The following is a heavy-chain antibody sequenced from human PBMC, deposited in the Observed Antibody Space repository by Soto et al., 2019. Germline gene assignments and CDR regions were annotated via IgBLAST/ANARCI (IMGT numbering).Heavy chain of an antibody. J-gene: IGHJ4*02. Sequence: ASVKVSCKASGYTFTSYYMHWVRQAPGQGLEWMGIINPSGGSTSYAQKFQGRVTMTGDTSTSTVYMELSSLRSEDTAVYYCARVYSGYDYFDYWGQGTLVTVSS. CDR3: ARVYSGYDYFDY. V-gene: IGHV1-46*03. CDR2: INPSGGST. CDR1: GYTFTSYY. D-gene: IGHD5-12*01.